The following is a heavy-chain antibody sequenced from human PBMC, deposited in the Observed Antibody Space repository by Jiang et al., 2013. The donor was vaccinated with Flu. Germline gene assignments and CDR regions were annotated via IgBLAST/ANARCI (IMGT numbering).Heavy chain of an antibody. V-gene: IGHV6-1*01. CDR2: TYLRSKWGN. Sequence: QTLSLTCGISGDSVSSNSAAWNWIRQSPSRGLEWLGRTYLRSKWGNDYAVSVRSRITINPDTTKNQFSLHLNSVTPEDTAVYYCARGPGQLAEWGQGTLVTVSS. CDR1: GDSVSSNSAA. J-gene: IGHJ4*02. CDR3: ARGPGQLAE. D-gene: IGHD6-6*01.